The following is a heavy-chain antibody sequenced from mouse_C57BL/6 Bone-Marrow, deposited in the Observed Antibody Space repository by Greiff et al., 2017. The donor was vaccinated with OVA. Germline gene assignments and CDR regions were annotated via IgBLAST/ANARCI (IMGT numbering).Heavy chain of an antibody. J-gene: IGHJ2*01. Sequence: EVKLVESGGDLEKPGGSLKLSCAASGFTFSSYGMSWVRQTPDKRLEWVATISSGGSYTYYPDSVKGRFTISRDNDKNTLYLQMSSLKSEDTAMYYCARSYYYFDYWGQGTTLTVSS. CDR3: ARSYYYFDY. CDR1: GFTFSSYG. V-gene: IGHV5-6*01. D-gene: IGHD6-5*01. CDR2: ISSGGSYT.